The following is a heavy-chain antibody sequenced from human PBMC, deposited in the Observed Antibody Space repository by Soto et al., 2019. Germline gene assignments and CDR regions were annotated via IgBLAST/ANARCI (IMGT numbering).Heavy chain of an antibody. CDR2: IYYSGST. J-gene: IGHJ4*02. V-gene: IGHV4-39*01. CDR3: ALDYYDSSGYYLAGYFDY. Sequence: QLQLQESGPGLVKPSETLSLTCTVSGGSISSSSYYWGWIRQPPGKGLEWIGSIYYSGSTYYNPSLKSRVTISVDTSKNQFSLKLSSVTAADTAVYYCALDYYDSSGYYLAGYFDYWGQGTLVTVSS. CDR1: GGSISSSSYY. D-gene: IGHD3-22*01.